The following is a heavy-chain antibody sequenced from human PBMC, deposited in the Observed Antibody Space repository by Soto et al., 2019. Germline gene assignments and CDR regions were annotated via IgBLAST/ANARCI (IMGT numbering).Heavy chain of an antibody. Sequence: EVQLVESGGGLVQPGGSLRLSCAASGFTFSSYSMNWVRQAPGKGLEWVSYISSSSSTIYYADSVKGRFTISGDNAKNSLYLQMNSLRAEDTAVYYCARDSSGWYSVDYYYMDVWGKGTTVTVSS. J-gene: IGHJ6*03. V-gene: IGHV3-48*01. CDR3: ARDSSGWYSVDYYYMDV. CDR1: GFTFSSYS. CDR2: ISSSSSTI. D-gene: IGHD6-19*01.